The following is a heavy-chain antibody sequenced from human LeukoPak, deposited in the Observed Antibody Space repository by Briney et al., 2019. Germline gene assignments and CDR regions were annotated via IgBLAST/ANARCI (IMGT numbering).Heavy chain of an antibody. Sequence: ASVKVSCKASGYTFTSYDINWVRQATGQGLEWMGWMNPNSGNTGYAQKFQGRVTMTRNTSISTAYMELSSLRSEDTAVYYCARGSWFGELSEFDYWGQGTLVTVSS. CDR2: MNPNSGNT. CDR1: GYTFTSYD. V-gene: IGHV1-8*01. CDR3: ARGSWFGELSEFDY. D-gene: IGHD3-10*01. J-gene: IGHJ4*02.